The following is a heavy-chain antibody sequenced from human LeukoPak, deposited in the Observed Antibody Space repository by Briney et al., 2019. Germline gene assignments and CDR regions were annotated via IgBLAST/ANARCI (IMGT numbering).Heavy chain of an antibody. CDR1: GYTFTSYG. Sequence: ASVKVSCKASGYTFTSYGISWVRQAPGQGLEWMGWISAYNGNTNYAQKLQGRVTMTTGTSTSTAYMELRSLRSDDTAVYYCARSRTPRITMVRGVISLKTWGQGTLVTVSS. CDR3: ARSRTPRITMVRGVISLKT. CDR2: ISAYNGNT. J-gene: IGHJ5*02. V-gene: IGHV1-18*01. D-gene: IGHD3-10*01.